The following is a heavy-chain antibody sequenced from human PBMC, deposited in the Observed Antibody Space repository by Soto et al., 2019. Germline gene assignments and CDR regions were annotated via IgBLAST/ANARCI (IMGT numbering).Heavy chain of an antibody. V-gene: IGHV4-61*01. J-gene: IGHJ4*02. CDR2: IYYTGSA. CDR1: GGSVSNNNYY. Sequence: SETLSLTCTVSGGSVSNNNYYWTWIRQPPGKGLEWIGCIYYTGSANYNPSLKSRVTISVDTSKNQFSLKLNSVTAADTAMYYCARDLRPYGVTAFDYWGQGALVTVSS. D-gene: IGHD2-21*02. CDR3: ARDLRPYGVTAFDY.